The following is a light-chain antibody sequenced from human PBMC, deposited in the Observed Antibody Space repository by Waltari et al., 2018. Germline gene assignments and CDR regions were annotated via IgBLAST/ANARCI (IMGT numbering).Light chain of an antibody. V-gene: IGLV1-44*01. CDR2: SSS. CDR3: ASWDDSLNGWV. J-gene: IGLJ3*02. CDR1: SSNIGSNV. Sequence: QSVLTQQPSASGTPGQRVTISCSGGSSNIGSNVVTWYQQFPGTAPKLLIYSSSQRPSGVPDRFSGSKSGTSASLAISGLQSEDEADFYCASWDDSLNGWVFGGGTKLTVL.